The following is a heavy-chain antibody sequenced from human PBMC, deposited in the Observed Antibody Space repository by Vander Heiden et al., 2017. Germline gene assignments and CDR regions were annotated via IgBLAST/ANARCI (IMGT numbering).Heavy chain of an antibody. CDR1: GYTFTSYY. V-gene: IGHV1-46*01. D-gene: IGHD6-19*01. Sequence: QVQLVQSGAEVKKPGASVKVSCKASGYTFTSYYMHWVRQAPGQGLEWMGIINPSGGSTSYAQKFQGRVTMTRDTSTSTVYMELSSLRSEDTAVYYCARDPGALSGWYSPDYYYYGMDVWGQGTTVTVSS. J-gene: IGHJ6*02. CDR2: INPSGGST. CDR3: ARDPGALSGWYSPDYYYYGMDV.